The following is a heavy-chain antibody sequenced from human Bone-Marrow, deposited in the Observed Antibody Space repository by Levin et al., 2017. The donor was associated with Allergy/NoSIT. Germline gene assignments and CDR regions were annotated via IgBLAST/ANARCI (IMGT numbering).Heavy chain of an antibody. D-gene: IGHD5-18*01. J-gene: IGHJ3*02. CDR1: GFTFSSYA. CDR2: ISGSGGST. CDR3: ASTPRRNLIQLWLQSAFDI. Sequence: GESLKISCAASGFTFSSYAMSWVRQAPGKGLEWVSAISGSGGSTYYADSVKGRFTISRDNSKNTLYLQMNSLRAEDTAVYYCASTPRRNLIQLWLQSAFDIWGQGTMVTVSS. V-gene: IGHV3-23*01.